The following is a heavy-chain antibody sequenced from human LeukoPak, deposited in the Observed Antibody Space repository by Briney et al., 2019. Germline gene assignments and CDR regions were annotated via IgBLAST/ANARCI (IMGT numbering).Heavy chain of an antibody. V-gene: IGHV3-21*01. CDR2: INRGATHI. Sequence: GGSLTLSCAASQFTFSSYSMNGVRQAPGKGVEWVTSINRGATHIYYAVSLRGRFIISRDDAKNSLYLQVNSLRAEDTAVYYCVRLRRNSDSSGYYYYYDYWGQGTLVTVSS. J-gene: IGHJ4*02. CDR1: QFTFSSYS. D-gene: IGHD3-22*01. CDR3: VRLRRNSDSSGYYYYYDY.